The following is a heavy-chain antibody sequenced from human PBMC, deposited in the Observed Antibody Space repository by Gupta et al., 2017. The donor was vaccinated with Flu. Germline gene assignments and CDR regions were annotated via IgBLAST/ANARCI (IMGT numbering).Heavy chain of an antibody. CDR3: AREGVTTNAFDI. CDR2: SYYSGTT. Sequence: QVQLQKSGPGLVKPSQTLSLTCNVSGASIDSGFSYWSWVRQRPGKGLEWIGYSYYSGTTNYNPSLKSRVTISVDTSENQLSLRLASVTAADTAVYYCAREGVTTNAFDIWGHGTMVTVSS. CDR1: GASIDSGFSY. V-gene: IGHV4-31*03. J-gene: IGHJ3*02. D-gene: IGHD4-17*01.